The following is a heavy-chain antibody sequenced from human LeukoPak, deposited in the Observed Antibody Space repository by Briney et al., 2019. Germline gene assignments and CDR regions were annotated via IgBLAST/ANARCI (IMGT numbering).Heavy chain of an antibody. CDR3: AREEPRASFDI. CDR1: GFTFSSYW. D-gene: IGHD1-26*01. CDR2: IKQDGSEK. J-gene: IGHJ3*02. Sequence: GGSLRLSCAASGFTFSSYWMSWVRQAPGKGLEWVADIKQDGSEKYYVDSVKGRFTISRDNAKNSLYLQMNSLKAEDTAVYYCAREEPRASFDIWGQGTMVTVSS. V-gene: IGHV3-7*01.